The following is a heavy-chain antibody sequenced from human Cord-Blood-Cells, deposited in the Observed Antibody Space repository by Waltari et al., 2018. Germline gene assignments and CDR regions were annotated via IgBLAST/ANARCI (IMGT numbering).Heavy chain of an antibody. CDR3: ARDHSGYDFGLDY. D-gene: IGHD5-12*01. CDR2: INHRGST. J-gene: IGHJ4*02. V-gene: IGHV4-34*01. CDR1: GGSFSGYY. Sequence: QVQLQQWGAGLLKPSETLSLTCAVYGGSFSGYYWSWIRQPPGKGLEWIGEINHRGSTNHHPSLKSRVTISVDTSKNQFSLKLSSVTAADTAVYYCARDHSGYDFGLDYWGQGTLVTVSS.